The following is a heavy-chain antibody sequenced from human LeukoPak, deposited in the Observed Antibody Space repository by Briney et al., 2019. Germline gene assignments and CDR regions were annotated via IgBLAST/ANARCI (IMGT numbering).Heavy chain of an antibody. Sequence: PGGSLRLSCAASGFTFSSYGMHWVRQAPGKGLEWVAFIRYDGSNKYYADSVKGRFTISRDNSKNTLYLQMNSLRAEDTAVYYCAKAYLRFGELPSDYWGQGTLVTASS. V-gene: IGHV3-30*02. CDR1: GFTFSSYG. CDR2: IRYDGSNK. J-gene: IGHJ4*02. D-gene: IGHD3-10*01. CDR3: AKAYLRFGELPSDY.